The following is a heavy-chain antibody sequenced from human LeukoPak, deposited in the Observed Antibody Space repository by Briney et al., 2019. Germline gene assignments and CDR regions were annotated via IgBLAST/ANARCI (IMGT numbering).Heavy chain of an antibody. CDR3: AKGTVDYNSGWLY. CDR2: IWYGGSDK. D-gene: IGHD6-19*01. CDR1: GFTFSSYG. V-gene: IGHV3-33*08. Sequence: QSGRSLRLSCAASGFTFSSYGLHWVRQAPGKGLEWVAVIWYGGSDKYYADSVKGRFTISRDNSKNTLYLQMNSLRAEDTAVYYCAKGTVDYNSGWLYWGQGTLVTVSS. J-gene: IGHJ4*02.